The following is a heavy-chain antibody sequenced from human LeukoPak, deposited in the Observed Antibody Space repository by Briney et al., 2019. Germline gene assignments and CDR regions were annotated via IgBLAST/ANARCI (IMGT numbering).Heavy chain of an antibody. Sequence: GGSLRLSCAASGFTFSSYAMSWVRQAPGKGLEWVSAIIGSGSSTYYADSVKGRFTISRDNSKNTLFLQMNSLRAEDTAVYYCAKGRHGSGSYFKGSDYWGQGTLVTVSS. CDR1: GFTFSSYA. CDR2: IIGSGSST. V-gene: IGHV3-23*01. CDR3: AKGRHGSGSYFKGSDY. J-gene: IGHJ4*02. D-gene: IGHD3-10*01.